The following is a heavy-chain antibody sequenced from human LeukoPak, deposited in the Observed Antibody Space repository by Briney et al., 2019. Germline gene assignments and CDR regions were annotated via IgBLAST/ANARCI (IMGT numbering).Heavy chain of an antibody. J-gene: IGHJ4*02. D-gene: IGHD1-26*01. CDR2: ISGSGGST. V-gene: IGHV3-23*01. CDR3: AKIGARGTLGATREFDY. CDR1: GFTFSSYA. Sequence: PGGSLRLSCAASGFTFSSYAMSWVRQAPGQGLEWVSAISGSGGSTYYADSVKGRFTISRDNSKNTLYLQMNSLRAEDTAVYYCAKIGARGTLGATREFDYWGQGTLVTVSS.